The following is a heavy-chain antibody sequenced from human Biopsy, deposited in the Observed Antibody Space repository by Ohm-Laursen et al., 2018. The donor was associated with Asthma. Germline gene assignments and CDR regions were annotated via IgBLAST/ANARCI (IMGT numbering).Heavy chain of an antibody. D-gene: IGHD5-12*01. CDR2: IAWDGINS. V-gene: IGHV3-30*03. CDR3: ARDSPSGSDFDYYYFDY. Sequence: SLRLSCTASGFTFSTYGMHWVRQAPGKGLEWVAFIAWDGINSYYADSVKGRFTISRDNSKNTLYLQMNGLKAEDTAVYYCARDSPSGSDFDYYYFDYWGQGSLVTVSS. CDR1: GFTFSTYG. J-gene: IGHJ4*02.